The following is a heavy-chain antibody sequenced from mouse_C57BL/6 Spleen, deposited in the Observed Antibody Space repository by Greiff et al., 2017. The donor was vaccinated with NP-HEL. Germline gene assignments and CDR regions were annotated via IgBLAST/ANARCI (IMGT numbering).Heavy chain of an antibody. CDR2: IYPRDGST. J-gene: IGHJ1*03. CDR1: GYTFTSYD. D-gene: IGHD1-1*01. V-gene: IGHV1-85*01. CDR3: ARGDTTGYFDV. Sequence: QVQLQQSGPELVKPGASVKLSCKASGYTFTSYDINWVKQRPGQGLEWIGWIYPRDGSTKYNEKFKGKATLTVDTSSSTAYMELHSLTAEDSAVYFGARGDTTGYFDVWGTGTTVTVSS.